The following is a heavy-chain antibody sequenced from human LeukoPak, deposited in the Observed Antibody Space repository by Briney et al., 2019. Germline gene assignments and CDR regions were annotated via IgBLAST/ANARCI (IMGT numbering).Heavy chain of an antibody. Sequence: PGGSLRLSCAASGFTFSSYSMNWVRQAPGKGLEWVSSISSSSSYIYYAGSVKGRITISRDNAKNSLYLQMNSLRAEDTAVYYCARLGIAVAGANNDAFDIWGQGTMVTVSS. V-gene: IGHV3-21*01. J-gene: IGHJ3*02. CDR2: ISSSSSYI. CDR1: GFTFSSYS. D-gene: IGHD6-19*01. CDR3: ARLGIAVAGANNDAFDI.